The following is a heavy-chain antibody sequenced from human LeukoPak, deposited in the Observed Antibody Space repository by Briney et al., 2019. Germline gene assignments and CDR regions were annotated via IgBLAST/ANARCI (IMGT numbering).Heavy chain of an antibody. CDR3: AASPGTVGAFDI. CDR2: INPNSGGT. V-gene: IGHV1-2*02. CDR1: GYIFTGYY. D-gene: IGHD3-16*01. Sequence: RASVKVSCKASGYIFTGYYMHWVRQAPGQGLEWMGWINPNSGGTNYAQKFQERVTITRDMSTSTAYMELSSLRSEDMAVYYCAASPGTVGAFDIWGQGSMVTVSS. J-gene: IGHJ3*02.